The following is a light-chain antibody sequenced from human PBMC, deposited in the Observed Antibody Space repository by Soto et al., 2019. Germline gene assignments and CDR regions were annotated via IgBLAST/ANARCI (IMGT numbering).Light chain of an antibody. Sequence: DIVLTQSPDSLAVSLGERATINCKSSQSVLYSSNNKNYLAWYQQKPGQPPKLLIYWGSTRESGVPDRFSGSGSGTDFTLTISRLQAEDVAVYYCQQYYSTPYTFGQGTKLEIK. V-gene: IGKV4-1*01. CDR3: QQYYSTPYT. CDR1: QSVLYSSNNKNY. J-gene: IGKJ2*01. CDR2: WGS.